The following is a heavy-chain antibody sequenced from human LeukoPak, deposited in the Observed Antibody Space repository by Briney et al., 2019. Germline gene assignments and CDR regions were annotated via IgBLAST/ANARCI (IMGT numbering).Heavy chain of an antibody. CDR3: ARVVGLTGYSSSWYSGYYYYMDV. J-gene: IGHJ6*03. V-gene: IGHV1-69*06. CDR1: GGTFSSYA. D-gene: IGHD6-13*01. CDR2: IIPIFGTT. Sequence: ASVKVSCKASGGTFSSYAISWVRQAPGQRLEWMGGIIPIFGTTNYAQKFQDRVTITADKSTSTAYMELSSLRSEDTAVYYCARVVGLTGYSSSWYSGYYYYMDVWGKGTTVTVSS.